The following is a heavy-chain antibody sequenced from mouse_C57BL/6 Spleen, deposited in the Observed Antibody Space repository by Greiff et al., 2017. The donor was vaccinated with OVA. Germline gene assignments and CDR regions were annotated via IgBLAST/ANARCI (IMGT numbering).Heavy chain of an antibody. Sequence: EVHLVESGGGLVKPGGSLKLSCAASGFTFSDYGMHWVRQAPEQGLEWVAYISSGSSTIYYADTVKGRFTISRDNAKNTLFLQMTSLRSEDTAMYYCARRLYYAMDYWGQGTSVTVSS. CDR1: GFTFSDYG. J-gene: IGHJ4*01. D-gene: IGHD1-2*01. CDR2: ISSGSSTI. V-gene: IGHV5-17*01. CDR3: ARRLYYAMDY.